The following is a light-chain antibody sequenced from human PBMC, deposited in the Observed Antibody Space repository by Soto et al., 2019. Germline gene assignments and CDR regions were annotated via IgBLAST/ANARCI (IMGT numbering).Light chain of an antibody. J-gene: IGLJ1*01. CDR1: NSNIGSNK. CDR3: ATWDASLHGYV. Sequence: QSVLTQPPSASGTPGQRVTISCSGSNSNIGSNKVNWYQQLPGTAPKLLIYTSNQRPSGVPDRFSGSKSGTSASLAISGLQSEDEADYYCATWDASLHGYVFRTGPKPTVL. CDR2: TSN. V-gene: IGLV1-44*01.